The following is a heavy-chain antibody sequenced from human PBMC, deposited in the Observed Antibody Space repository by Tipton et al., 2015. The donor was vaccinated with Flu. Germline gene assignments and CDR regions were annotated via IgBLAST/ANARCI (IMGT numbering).Heavy chain of an antibody. Sequence: SLRLSCAASGFTVSNNYMSWVRQAPGKGLEWVSVIYSGGSTYYADSVKGRFTISRDNSKNTLDLQMNSLRAEDTAVYYCATTYCLGYCRDAFDIWGQGTMVTVSS. J-gene: IGHJ3*02. V-gene: IGHV3-53*01. D-gene: IGHD3-22*01. CDR2: IYSGGST. CDR3: ATTYCLGYCRDAFDI. CDR1: GFTVSNNY.